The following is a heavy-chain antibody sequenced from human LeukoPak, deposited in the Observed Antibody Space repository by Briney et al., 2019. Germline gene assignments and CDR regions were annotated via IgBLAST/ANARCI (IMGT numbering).Heavy chain of an antibody. CDR2: ISTDGSST. Sequence: GGSLRLSCAASGFTLRNSWMHWVRQAPGKGLVWVYHISTDGSSTTYADAVKGRFTISRNNAKNTLYLQMTSLRAEDKAVYYCARVIWNSGIYYARWGQGTLVTV. CDR1: GFTLRNSW. D-gene: IGHD1-26*01. V-gene: IGHV3-74*01. J-gene: IGHJ4*02. CDR3: ARVIWNSGIYYAR.